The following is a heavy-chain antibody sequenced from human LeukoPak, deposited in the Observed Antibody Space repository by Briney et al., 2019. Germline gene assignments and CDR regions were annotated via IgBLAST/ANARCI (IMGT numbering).Heavy chain of an antibody. CDR3: ATVAVIRGVTYFDY. D-gene: IGHD3-10*01. Sequence: SETVSLTCTVSGGSISSYYWSWIRQPPGKGLEWIAYLFYSGSTDYNPSLESRVTISVDTSKNQFSLKLRSVTAADTAVYYCATVAVIRGVTYFDYWGQGTLVTV. CDR2: LFYSGST. V-gene: IGHV4-59*01. J-gene: IGHJ4*02. CDR1: GGSISSYY.